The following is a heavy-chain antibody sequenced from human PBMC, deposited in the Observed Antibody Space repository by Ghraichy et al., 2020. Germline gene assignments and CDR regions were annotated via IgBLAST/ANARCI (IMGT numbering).Heavy chain of an antibody. Sequence: EGSLRLSCAASGFTFNTYTMHWVRQAPGKGLEWVSSITSGSSHIHYADPVKGRFTISRDNAKNSLYLQMNSLRAEDTAVYYCARDQGDLDPWGQGTLVTVSS. J-gene: IGHJ5*02. V-gene: IGHV3-21*01. CDR2: ITSGSSHI. CDR1: GFTFNTYT. D-gene: IGHD3-16*01. CDR3: ARDQGDLDP.